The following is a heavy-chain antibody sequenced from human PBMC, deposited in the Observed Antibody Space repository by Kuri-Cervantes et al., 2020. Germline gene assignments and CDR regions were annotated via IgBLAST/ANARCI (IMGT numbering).Heavy chain of an antibody. V-gene: IGHV4-4*07. CDR2: IYPSGST. J-gene: IGHJ5*02. CDR1: GGSISTYY. Sequence: SETLSLTCTVSGGSISTYYWNWIRQPAGKGLEWIGRIYPSGSTNYSPSLKSRVTISVDKSKNQFSLRLSSVTAADTAVYYCARGVLTWFDPWGQGTLVTVSS. D-gene: IGHD3-9*01. CDR3: ARGVLTWFDP.